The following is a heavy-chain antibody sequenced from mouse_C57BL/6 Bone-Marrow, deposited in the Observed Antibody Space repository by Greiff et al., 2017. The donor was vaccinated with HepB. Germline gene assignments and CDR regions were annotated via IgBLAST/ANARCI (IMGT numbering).Heavy chain of an antibody. CDR2: IYPGDGDT. V-gene: IGHV1-80*01. CDR3: ARPYYYGSWWYFDV. CDR1: GYAFSSYW. J-gene: IGHJ1*03. D-gene: IGHD1-1*01. Sequence: QVQLQQSGAELVKPGASVKISCKASGYAFSSYWMNGVKQRPGKGLEWSGQIYPGDGDTNGNGKFKGKATLTADKSSSTAYMQLNSLTSEDSAVYFCARPYYYGSWWYFDVWGTGTTVTVSS.